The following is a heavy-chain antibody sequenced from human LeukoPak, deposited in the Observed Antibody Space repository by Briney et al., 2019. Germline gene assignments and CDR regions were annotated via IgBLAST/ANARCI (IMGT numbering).Heavy chain of an antibody. CDR3: ATSRIAARPVAWFDP. J-gene: IGHJ5*02. Sequence: ASVKVSCKVSGYTLTELSMHWVRQAPGKGLEWMGGFDPEDGETIYAQKFQGRVAMTEDTSTDTAYMELSSLRSEDTAVYYCATSRIAARPVAWFDPWGQGTLVTVSS. CDR2: FDPEDGET. CDR1: GYTLTELS. D-gene: IGHD6-6*01. V-gene: IGHV1-24*01.